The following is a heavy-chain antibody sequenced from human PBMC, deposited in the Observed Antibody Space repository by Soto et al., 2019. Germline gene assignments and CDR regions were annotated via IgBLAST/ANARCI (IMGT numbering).Heavy chain of an antibody. J-gene: IGHJ4*02. CDR2: IYYSGST. CDR3: ARRYGSAIDY. D-gene: IGHD1-26*01. CDR1: GGTISSWY. V-gene: IGHV4-59*08. Sequence: SETLSLTCTVSGGTISSWYWSWIRQPPGKGLEWIGYIYYSGSTNCNPSLKSRVTISVDTSKNQFSLKLSSVTSADTAVYYCARRYGSAIDYWGQGTLVTVSS.